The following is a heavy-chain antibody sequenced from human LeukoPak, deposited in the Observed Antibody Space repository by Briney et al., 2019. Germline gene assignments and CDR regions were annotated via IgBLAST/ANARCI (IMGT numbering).Heavy chain of an antibody. V-gene: IGHV1-46*01. CDR2: INPSGGST. J-gene: IGHJ1*01. D-gene: IGHD3-22*01. CDR1: GYTFTSYY. CDR3: ARVNYQYYYDSSGYLLH. Sequence: ASVKVSCKASGYTFTSYYMHWVRQAPGQGLEWMGIINPSGGSTSYAQKFQGRVTMTRDTSTSTVYVELSSLRSEDTAVYYCARVNYQYYYDSSGYLLHWGQGTLVTVSS.